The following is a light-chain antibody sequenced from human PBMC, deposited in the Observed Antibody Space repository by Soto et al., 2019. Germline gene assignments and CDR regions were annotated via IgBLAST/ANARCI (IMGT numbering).Light chain of an antibody. Sequence: DIQMTHPPFSLSASVGDIVTITCPASQSISSYLNWYQKKPGKDPKLLIYAASTLQSGVPSRFSGSGSGTEFNLTISRLQTEDFATYYCQQLNSYTLTFGQGTRLEIK. V-gene: IGKV1-9*01. CDR1: QSISSY. J-gene: IGKJ5*01. CDR2: AAS. CDR3: QQLNSYTLT.